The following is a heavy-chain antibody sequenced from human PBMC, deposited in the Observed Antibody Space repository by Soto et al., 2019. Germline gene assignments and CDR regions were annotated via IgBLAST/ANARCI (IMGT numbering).Heavy chain of an antibody. Sequence: GGSLRLSCAASGFTFSNYAISWVRQTPGKGLEWVSVISGSGDFTYYADSVKGRFTISRDNPKNTIYLQMNSLRAEDTAVYYCAKGFDGSGSYYNDRAFDSWGQGTLVTVSS. CDR2: ISGSGDFT. CDR1: GFTFSNYA. D-gene: IGHD3-10*01. J-gene: IGHJ4*02. V-gene: IGHV3-23*01. CDR3: AKGFDGSGSYYNDRAFDS.